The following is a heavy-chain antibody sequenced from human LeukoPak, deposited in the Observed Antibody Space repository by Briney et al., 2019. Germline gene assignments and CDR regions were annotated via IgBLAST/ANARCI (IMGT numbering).Heavy chain of an antibody. CDR1: GGSISSGGYY. J-gene: IGHJ6*02. V-gene: IGHV4-31*03. CDR3: ARDRDYGSGSYYFDYYYGMDV. Sequence: SETLSLTCTVSGGSISSGGYYWSRIRQHPGKGLEWIGYIYYSGSTYYNPSLKSRVTISVDTSKNQFSLKLSSVTAADTAVYYCARDRDYGSGSYYFDYYYGMDVWGQGTTVTVSS. CDR2: IYYSGST. D-gene: IGHD3-10*01.